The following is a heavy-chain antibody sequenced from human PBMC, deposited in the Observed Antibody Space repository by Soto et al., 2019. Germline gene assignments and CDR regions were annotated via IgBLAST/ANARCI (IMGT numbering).Heavy chain of an antibody. V-gene: IGHV4-39*01. Sequence: SETLSLTCTVSGGSISSSSYYWGWIRQPPGKGLEWIGSIYYSGSTYYNPSLKSRVTISVDTSKNQFSLKLSSVTAADTAVYYCARLCPTGYSSSRKNTPYFDYWGQGTLVTVSS. CDR3: ARLCPTGYSSSRKNTPYFDY. CDR1: GGSISSSSYY. J-gene: IGHJ4*02. D-gene: IGHD6-13*01. CDR2: IYYSGST.